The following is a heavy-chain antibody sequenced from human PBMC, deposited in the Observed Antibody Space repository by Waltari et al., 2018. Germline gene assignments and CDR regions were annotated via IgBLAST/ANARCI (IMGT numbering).Heavy chain of an antibody. CDR2: IIPILGTA. CDR1: GGTFSSYA. V-gene: IGHV1-69*01. J-gene: IGHJ4*02. D-gene: IGHD1-26*01. Sequence: QVQLVQSGAEVKKPGSSVKVSCKASGGTFSSYAISWVRQAPGQGLEWMGGIIPILGTANYAQKVQGRVTITADESTSTAYMELSSLRSEDTAVYYCAREGYSGSYWGWYFDYWGQGTLVTVSS. CDR3: AREGYSGSYWGWYFDY.